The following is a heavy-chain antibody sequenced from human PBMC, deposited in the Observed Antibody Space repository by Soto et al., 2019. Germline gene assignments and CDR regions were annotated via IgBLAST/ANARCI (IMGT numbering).Heavy chain of an antibody. V-gene: IGHV3-66*01. J-gene: IGHJ4*02. CDR2: IYSGGST. CDR3: ATTIAAAGTGFDY. D-gene: IGHD6-13*01. CDR1: GFPVSINC. Sequence: GSLRRSCAASGFPVSINCISWVRPAPGKGLEWVSVIYSGGSTYYADSVKGRFTISRDNSKNTLYLQMNSLRAEDTAVYYCATTIAAAGTGFDYWGQGTLVTVSS.